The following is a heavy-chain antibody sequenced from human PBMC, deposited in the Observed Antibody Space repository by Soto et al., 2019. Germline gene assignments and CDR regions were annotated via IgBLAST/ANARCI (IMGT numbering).Heavy chain of an antibody. CDR3: ARHSWLQLLPQY. D-gene: IGHD5-12*01. V-gene: IGHV4-59*08. CDR1: GGFI. CDR2: IYNSGRY. Sequence: PSETLSLTCTVSGGFIWGWIRQSPDKGLEWIGYIYNSGRYNYNPSLKSRVTMSVDTSKNQFSLKLNFLTAADTAVYYCARHSWLQLLPQYWGQGTLVTSPQ. J-gene: IGHJ1*01.